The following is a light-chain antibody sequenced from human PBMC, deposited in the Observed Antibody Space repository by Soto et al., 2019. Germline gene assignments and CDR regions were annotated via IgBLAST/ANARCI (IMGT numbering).Light chain of an antibody. CDR2: DAS. Sequence: MTQSPATLSVSPGETATLSCRASQSVISNLAWYQQKPGKAPKLLIYDASSLESGVPSRFSGSGSGTEFTLTISSLQTDDFATYYCQQYNSYSWTFGQGTKVDIK. CDR1: QSVISN. V-gene: IGKV1-5*01. CDR3: QQYNSYSWT. J-gene: IGKJ1*01.